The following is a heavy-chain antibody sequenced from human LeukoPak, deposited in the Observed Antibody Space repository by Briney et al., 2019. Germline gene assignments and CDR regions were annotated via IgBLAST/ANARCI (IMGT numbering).Heavy chain of an antibody. CDR2: ISGSGAST. V-gene: IGHV3-23*01. J-gene: IGHJ4*02. D-gene: IGHD1-26*01. CDR1: GFTFSSFA. CDR3: AKGRGSPYYFEY. Sequence: GGSLRLSCAASGFTFSSFAMTWVRQAPGKGLEWVSAISGSGASTYYAGSVKGRFTISGDNSKNTLYLQMNSLRAEDTAVYYCAKGRGSPYYFEYWGQGTLVTVSS.